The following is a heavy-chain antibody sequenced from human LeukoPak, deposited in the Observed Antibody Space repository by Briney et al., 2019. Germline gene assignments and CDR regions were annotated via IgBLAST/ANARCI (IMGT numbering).Heavy chain of an antibody. CDR1: GFTFRDFG. Sequence: SGGSLRLSCAASGFTFRDFGMNWVPQTPRKGLEWISHIHGGGDSAHYADFVKGRFTIPRDNSQNTLYVQMTSLRTEDTAIYYCVKGPYYESPALDSWGQGTLVTVSS. D-gene: IGHD3-16*01. CDR2: IHGGGDSA. V-gene: IGHV3-23*01. CDR3: VKGPYYESPALDS. J-gene: IGHJ4*02.